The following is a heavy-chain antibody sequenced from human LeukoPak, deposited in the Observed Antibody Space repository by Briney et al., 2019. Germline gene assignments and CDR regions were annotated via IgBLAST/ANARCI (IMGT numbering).Heavy chain of an antibody. J-gene: IGHJ4*02. D-gene: IGHD1-26*01. Sequence: GGSLRLSCSASGFTFSSYSMKWVRQAPGKGLEWVSHFTASGNAMFYADSVKGRFTISRDNAKNSLYLQMNSLRDEDTAVYYCASSGSYRFDYWGQGTLVTVSS. V-gene: IGHV3-48*02. CDR2: FTASGNAM. CDR3: ASSGSYRFDY. CDR1: GFTFSSYS.